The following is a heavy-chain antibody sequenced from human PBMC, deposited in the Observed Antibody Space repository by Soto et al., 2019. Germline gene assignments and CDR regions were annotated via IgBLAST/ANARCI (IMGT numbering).Heavy chain of an antibody. V-gene: IGHV1-69*06. CDR3: ECKDSSGYSDFDY. Sequence: ASVKVSCKASGGTFSSYAISWVRQAPGQGLEWMGGIIPIFGTANYAQKFQGRVTITADKSTSTAYMELSSLRSEDTAVYYCECKDSSGYSDFDYWGKGTLVTVSS. CDR2: IIPIFGTA. D-gene: IGHD3-22*01. CDR1: GGTFSSYA. J-gene: IGHJ4*02.